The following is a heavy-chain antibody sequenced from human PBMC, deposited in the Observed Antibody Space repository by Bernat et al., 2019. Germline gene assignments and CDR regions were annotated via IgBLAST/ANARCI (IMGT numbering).Heavy chain of an antibody. V-gene: IGHV3-53*01. CDR3: ARARKQLPGGGFWFDP. CDR2: IYSGGST. D-gene: IGHD3-16*01. Sequence: EVQLVESGGGLIQPGGSLRLSCAASGFTVSSNYMSWVRQAPGKGLEWVSVIYSGGSTYYADSVKGRFTISSDNSKNTLYLQMNSLRAEDTAVYYCARARKQLPGGGFWFDPWGQGTLVTVSS. CDR1: GFTVSSNY. J-gene: IGHJ5*02.